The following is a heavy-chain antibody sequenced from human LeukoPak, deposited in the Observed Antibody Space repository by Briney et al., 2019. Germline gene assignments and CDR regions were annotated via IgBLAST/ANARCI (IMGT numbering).Heavy chain of an antibody. CDR1: GFTFSSYL. Sequence: GGSLRLSCAASGFTFSSYLMSWVRQAPGKGLEWVANIKQDGSEKYYVDSVKGRFTISRDNAENSLYLQMNSLRAEDTAVYYCARSGNYGVNWFDPWGQGTLVTVSS. CDR2: IKQDGSEK. CDR3: ARSGNYGVNWFDP. J-gene: IGHJ5*01. V-gene: IGHV3-7*01. D-gene: IGHD4-11*01.